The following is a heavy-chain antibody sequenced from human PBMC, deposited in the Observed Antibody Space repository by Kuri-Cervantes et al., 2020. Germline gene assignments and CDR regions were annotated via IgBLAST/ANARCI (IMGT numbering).Heavy chain of an antibody. Sequence: SETLSLTCAVSGGSISSGGYSWSWIRQPPGKGLEWIGYIYHSGSTYYNPSLKSRVTISVDRSKNQFSLKLSSVTAADTAVYYCARNYYDSSGLASYSDNWGLGTLVTVSS. CDR1: GGSISSGGYS. CDR3: ARNYYDSSGLASYSDN. CDR2: IYHSGST. V-gene: IGHV4-30-2*01. J-gene: IGHJ4*02. D-gene: IGHD3-22*01.